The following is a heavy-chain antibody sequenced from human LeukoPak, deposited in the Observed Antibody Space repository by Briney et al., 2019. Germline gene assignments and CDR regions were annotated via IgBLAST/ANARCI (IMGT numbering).Heavy chain of an antibody. D-gene: IGHD4-17*01. V-gene: IGHV3-33*01. CDR3: ARVPYGDWRFDY. J-gene: IGHJ4*02. CDR2: IWYDGSNK. CDR1: GFTFSSYG. Sequence: GGSLRLSCAASGFTFSSYGMHWVRQAPGKGLEWVAVIWYDGSNKYYADSVKGRFTISRDNSKNTLYLQMNSLRAEDTAVYYCARVPYGDWRFDYWGQGTLVTVSS.